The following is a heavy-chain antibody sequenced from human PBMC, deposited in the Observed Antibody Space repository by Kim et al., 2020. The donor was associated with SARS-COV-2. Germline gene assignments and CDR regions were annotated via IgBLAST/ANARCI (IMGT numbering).Heavy chain of an antibody. CDR3: AADRMQLWVPPDH. CDR1: GFTFSRHW. D-gene: IGHD5-18*01. CDR2: ISSDGDTT. V-gene: IGHV3-74*01. Sequence: GGSLRLSCAVSGFTFSRHWMHWVRQTPGKGLVWLSRISSDGDTTTYADSVKGRFTISRDNAKNTLYLQMNSLRAEDTAVYYCAADRMQLWVPPDHGGQGTQVTVYS. J-gene: IGHJ4*02.